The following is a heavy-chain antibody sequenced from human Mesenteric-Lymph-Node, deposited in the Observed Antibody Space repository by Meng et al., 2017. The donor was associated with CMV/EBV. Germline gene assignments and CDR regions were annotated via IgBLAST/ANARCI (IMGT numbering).Heavy chain of an antibody. V-gene: IGHV1-69*02. D-gene: IGHD6-13*01. Sequence: QVQLVQSGAEVKKPGSSVKVSCKASGGTFSSYTISWVRQAPGQGLGWMGRIIPILGIANYAPKFQGRVTITADKSTSTAYMELSSLRSEDTALYYCAGGIAAAGSRWFDPWGQGTLVTVSS. CDR1: GGTFSSYT. J-gene: IGHJ5*02. CDR3: AGGIAAAGSRWFDP. CDR2: IIPILGIA.